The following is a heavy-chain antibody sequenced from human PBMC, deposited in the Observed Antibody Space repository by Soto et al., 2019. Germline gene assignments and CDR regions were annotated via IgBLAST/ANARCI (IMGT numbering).Heavy chain of an antibody. Sequence: ASVKVSCKASGGTFSSYAISWVRQAPGQGLELMGGIIPIFGTTNYARRFQGRVTITADKSTSTAYMELRSLRSEDTAVYYCARGTRSGSYYYYGLDVWGQGTTVTVYS. J-gene: IGHJ6*02. CDR1: GGTFSSYA. V-gene: IGHV1-69*06. CDR3: ARGTRSGSYYYYGLDV. CDR2: IIPIFGTT. D-gene: IGHD1-26*01.